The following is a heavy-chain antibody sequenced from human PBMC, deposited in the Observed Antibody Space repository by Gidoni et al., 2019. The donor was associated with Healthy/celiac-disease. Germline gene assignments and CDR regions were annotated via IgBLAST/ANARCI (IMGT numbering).Heavy chain of an antibody. CDR2: ISSSSSYI. J-gene: IGHJ6*02. CDR3: ARGLAAAAHYGMDV. Sequence: EVQLVASGGGLVKPGGSLRLSCTASGFPFSSYSMNWVRQAPGKGMEWVSSISSSSSYIYYADSVKGRFTISRDNAKNSLYLQMNSLRAEDTAVYYCARGLAAAAHYGMDVWGQGTTVTVSS. V-gene: IGHV3-21*01. CDR1: GFPFSSYS. D-gene: IGHD6-13*01.